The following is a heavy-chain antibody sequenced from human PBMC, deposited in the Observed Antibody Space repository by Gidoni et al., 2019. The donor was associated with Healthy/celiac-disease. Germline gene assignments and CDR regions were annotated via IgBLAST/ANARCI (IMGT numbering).Heavy chain of an antibody. CDR3: ARGISGSYYQDAFDI. CDR1: GYTFTSYA. J-gene: IGHJ3*02. Sequence: QVQLVQSGAEEKKPGASVKVSCTASGYTFTSYAMHWVRQAPGQRLEWMGWINAGNGNTKYSQKFQGRVTITRDTSASTAYMELSSLRSEDTAVYYCARGISGSYYQDAFDIWGQGTMVTVSS. CDR2: INAGNGNT. D-gene: IGHD1-26*01. V-gene: IGHV1-3*05.